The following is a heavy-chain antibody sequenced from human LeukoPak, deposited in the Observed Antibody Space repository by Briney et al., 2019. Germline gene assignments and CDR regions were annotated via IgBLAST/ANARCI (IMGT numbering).Heavy chain of an antibody. CDR3: ARSNRGTYDY. V-gene: IGHV3-7*01. D-gene: IGHD1-26*01. J-gene: IGHJ4*02. CDR1: GFTFSSHW. CDR2: IEQNESGK. Sequence: GGSLRLSCAASGFTFSSHWMNWVRQAPGKGLEWVASIEQNESGKYYADSVKGRFTVSRDNAKNSLYLQMNSLRGEDTAVYYCARSNRGTYDYWGQGTLVTVSS.